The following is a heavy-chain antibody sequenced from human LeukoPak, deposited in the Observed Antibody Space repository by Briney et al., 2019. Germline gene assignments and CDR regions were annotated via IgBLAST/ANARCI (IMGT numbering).Heavy chain of an antibody. CDR2: INPNSGST. J-gene: IGHJ4*02. CDR3: ARANALYCSSTSCLFDY. D-gene: IGHD2-2*01. Sequence: ASVTVSCKASGYTFTDYYIHWVRQPPGQGLEWMAWINPNSGSTYYAQNFHDRITLTRDTSISTAYMELSRLRSDDTAIYYCARANALYCSSTSCLFDYWGQGTLVTVSS. V-gene: IGHV1-2*02. CDR1: GYTFTDYY.